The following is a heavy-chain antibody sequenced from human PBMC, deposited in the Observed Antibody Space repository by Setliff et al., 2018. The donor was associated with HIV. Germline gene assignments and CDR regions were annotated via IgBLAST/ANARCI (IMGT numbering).Heavy chain of an antibody. Sequence: PSETLSLTCNVSGDSIGTGTHYWAWIRQPPGKGLEWIGSLYGHSSTYYTKSLRGRGTISADTSKNQFSLRLSSVTALDTAVYYCSRLYGSGHYFAFDFWGQGALVTVSS. CDR3: SRLYGSGHYFAFDF. CDR1: GDSIGTGTHY. CDR2: LYGHSST. V-gene: IGHV4-39*01. D-gene: IGHD3-10*01. J-gene: IGHJ4*02.